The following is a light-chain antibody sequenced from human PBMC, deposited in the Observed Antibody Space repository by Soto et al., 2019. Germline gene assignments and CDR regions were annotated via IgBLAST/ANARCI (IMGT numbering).Light chain of an antibody. V-gene: IGLV2-23*01. CDR1: SSDVGSHNL. Sequence: QSVLTQPDSGSGSPGQSITISCTGTSSDVGSHNLVSWYRQYPGKAPKLMIYDGSERPSGVSNRFSASKSGNTASLTISGLQAEDEADYYCWSYAGADTWVFGGGTKLTVL. J-gene: IGLJ3*02. CDR2: DGS. CDR3: WSYAGADTWV.